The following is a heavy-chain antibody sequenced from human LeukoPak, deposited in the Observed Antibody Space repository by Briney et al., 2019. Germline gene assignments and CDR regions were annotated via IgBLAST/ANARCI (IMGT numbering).Heavy chain of an antibody. CDR3: ATCRDEFGDYGFTS. J-gene: IGHJ5*02. CDR2: IYNGGST. D-gene: IGHD4-17*01. CDR1: GDSISSNY. V-gene: IGHV4-59*01. Sequence: SETLSLTCTVSGDSISSNYWSWIRKPPGMGRGGIGYIYNGGSTKYNPSLKSRVTISVDTSKNLFSLKLTSVTAADTAVYYCATCRDEFGDYGFTSWGQGTLVTVSS.